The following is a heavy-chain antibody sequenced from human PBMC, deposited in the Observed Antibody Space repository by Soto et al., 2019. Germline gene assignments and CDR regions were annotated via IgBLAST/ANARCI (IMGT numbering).Heavy chain of an antibody. Sequence: EVQLEESGGALVQPGRSLRLSCAASGFTFDDYAMHWVRQVLGKGLEWVSSISWNSGNIGYADSVKGRFTTPRDNAKNSLELRRHSLRVADTDLYDCVRSKGGYSYGTPLDYWGQGTLVTVSS. CDR2: ISWNSGNI. CDR3: VRSKGGYSYGTPLDY. V-gene: IGHV3-9*01. J-gene: IGHJ4*02. D-gene: IGHD5-18*01. CDR1: GFTFDDYA.